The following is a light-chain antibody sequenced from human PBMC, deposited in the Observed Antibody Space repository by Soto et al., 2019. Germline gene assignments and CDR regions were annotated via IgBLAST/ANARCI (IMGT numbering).Light chain of an antibody. CDR1: QSVTSYY. J-gene: IGKJ1*01. V-gene: IGKV3-20*01. CDR2: GAS. CDR3: QQYNSYSRT. Sequence: EIVLTQSPGTLSLSPGERATLSCRASQSVTSYYLAWYQQKPGQAPRLLIYGASRRATDIPDRFSGSGSGTDFTLTISSLEPEDFATYYCQQYNSYSRTFGQGTKVEIK.